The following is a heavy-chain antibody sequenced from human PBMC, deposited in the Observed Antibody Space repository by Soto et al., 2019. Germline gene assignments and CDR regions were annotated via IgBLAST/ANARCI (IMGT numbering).Heavy chain of an antibody. J-gene: IGHJ6*02. V-gene: IGHV4-34*01. CDR1: GGSFSGYY. D-gene: IGHD6-13*01. CDR3: ARGRSSSWPYYYYYGMDV. Sequence: SETLSLTCAVYGGSFSGYYWSWIRQPPGKGLEWIGEINHSGSTNYNPSLKSRVTISVDTSKNQFSLKLSSVTAADTAVYYCARGRSSSWPYYYYYGMDVWGQGTTVTVSS. CDR2: INHSGST.